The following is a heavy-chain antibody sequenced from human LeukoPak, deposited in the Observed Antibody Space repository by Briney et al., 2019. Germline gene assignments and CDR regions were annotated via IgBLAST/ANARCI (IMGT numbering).Heavy chain of an antibody. J-gene: IGHJ4*02. V-gene: IGHV3-23*01. CDR2: ISGSGGST. CDR3: AKKYYDSSGYFLGSYYFDY. Sequence: GGSLRLSCAASGFTFSSYAMSWVRQAPGKGLEWVSAISGSGGSTYYADSVKGRFTISRDNSKNTLYLQMNSLRAEDTAVYYCAKKYYDSSGYFLGSYYFDYWGQGTLVTVSS. CDR1: GFTFSSYA. D-gene: IGHD3-22*01.